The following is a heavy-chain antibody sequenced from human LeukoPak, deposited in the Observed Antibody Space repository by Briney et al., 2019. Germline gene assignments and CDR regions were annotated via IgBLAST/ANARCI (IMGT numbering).Heavy chain of an antibody. CDR2: INHSGST. CDR3: ARGLAVAGSYYFDY. CDR1: GGSFSGYY. J-gene: IGHJ4*02. Sequence: PSETVSLPCAVYGGSFSGYYWSWIRQPPGKGLEWIGEINHSGSTNYNPSLKSRVTISVDTSKNQFSLKLSSVTAADTAVYYCARGLAVAGSYYFDYWGQGTLVTVSS. D-gene: IGHD6-19*01. V-gene: IGHV4-34*01.